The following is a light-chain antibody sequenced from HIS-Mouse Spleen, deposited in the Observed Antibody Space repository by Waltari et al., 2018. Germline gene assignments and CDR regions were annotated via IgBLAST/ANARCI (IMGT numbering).Light chain of an antibody. CDR1: SSDVGGYNY. Sequence: QSALTQPASVSGSPGKSTTISCTGTSSDVGGYNYVSWYHQHPGKAPKLMIYDVSNRPSGVSNRFSGSKSGNTASLTISGLQAEDEADYYCSSYTSSSTYVFGTGTKVTVL. J-gene: IGLJ1*01. CDR3: SSYTSSSTYV. CDR2: DVS. V-gene: IGLV2-14*03.